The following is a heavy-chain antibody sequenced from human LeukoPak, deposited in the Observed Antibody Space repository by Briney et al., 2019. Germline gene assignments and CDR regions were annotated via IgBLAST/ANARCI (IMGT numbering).Heavy chain of an antibody. CDR1: GFTFSSYG. D-gene: IGHD4-23*01. J-gene: IGHJ4*02. CDR2: ISYDGSNK. V-gene: IGHV3-30*18. CDR3: ANLLRWEPY. Sequence: GGSLRLSCAASGFTFSSYGMHWVRQAPGKGLEWVAVISYDGSNKYYADSVKGRFTISRDNSKNTLYLQMNSLRVDDTAVYYCANLLRWEPYWGQGTLVTVSS.